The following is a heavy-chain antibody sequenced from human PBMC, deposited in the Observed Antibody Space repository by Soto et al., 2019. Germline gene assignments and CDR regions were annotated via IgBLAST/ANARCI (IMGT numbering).Heavy chain of an antibody. V-gene: IGHV3-30*03. CDR1: GFTFSSYG. CDR3: VRLPVGKWFDP. J-gene: IGHJ5*02. Sequence: PGGSLRLSCAASGFTFSSYGMHWVRQAPGKGLEWVAVISYDGSNKYYADSVKGRFTISRDNAKNTLYLQMNSLRADDTAVYYCVRLPVGKWFDPWGQRTLVTVSS. D-gene: IGHD3-10*01. CDR2: ISYDGSNK.